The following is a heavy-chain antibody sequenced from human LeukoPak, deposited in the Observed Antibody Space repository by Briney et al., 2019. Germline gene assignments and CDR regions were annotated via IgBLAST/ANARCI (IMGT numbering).Heavy chain of an antibody. CDR1: GGSFSGYY. J-gene: IGHJ4*02. D-gene: IGHD3-22*01. V-gene: IGHV4-34*01. Sequence: SETLSLTCAVYGGSFSGYYWSWIRQPPGKGLEWIGEINHSGSTNYNPSLKSRVTISVDTSKNQFSLKLSSVTAADTAVYYCAREAYYYDSSGLDYWGQGTLVTVSS. CDR2: INHSGST. CDR3: AREAYYYDSSGLDY.